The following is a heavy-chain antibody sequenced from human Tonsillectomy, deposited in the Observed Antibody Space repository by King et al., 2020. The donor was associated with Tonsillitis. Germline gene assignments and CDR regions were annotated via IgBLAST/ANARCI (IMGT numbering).Heavy chain of an antibody. Sequence: QVPLQESGPGLVKPSETLSLTCTVSGGSMSADYWSWIRQPPGKPLEWIGYIYYRGTTKYNASLKGRVTISADTSKNQFSLKLTSVTAADTAVYYCARDYGSGTYYKRPLTYWGQGTLVTVSS. CDR3: ARDYGSGTYYKRPLTY. CDR1: GGSMSADY. J-gene: IGHJ4*02. V-gene: IGHV4-59*01. D-gene: IGHD3-10*01. CDR2: IYYRGTT.